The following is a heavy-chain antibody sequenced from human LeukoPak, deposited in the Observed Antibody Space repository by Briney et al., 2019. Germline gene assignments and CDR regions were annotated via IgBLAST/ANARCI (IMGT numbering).Heavy chain of an antibody. CDR3: ARDGVIAREHRTFWYFDL. J-gene: IGHJ2*01. CDR1: GGSISSYY. CDR2: IYYSGST. V-gene: IGHV4-59*01. D-gene: IGHD2/OR15-2a*01. Sequence: PSETLSLTCTVSGGSISSYYWSWIRQPPGKGLEWIGYIYYSGSTNYNPSLKSRVTISVETSKNQFSLKLISVTAADTALYYCARDGVIAREHRTFWYFDLWGRGTLVTVSS.